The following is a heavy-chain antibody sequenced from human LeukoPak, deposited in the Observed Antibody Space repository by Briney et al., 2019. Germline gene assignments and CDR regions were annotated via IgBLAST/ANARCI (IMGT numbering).Heavy chain of an antibody. V-gene: IGHV3-48*01. CDR2: ISSSGSTI. CDR3: ARDQAGPGHWSEIDY. J-gene: IGHJ4*02. CDR1: GFIFSGFD. Sequence: GGSLRLSCAASGFIFSGFDMNWVRQAPGKGLEWISYISSSGSTIYYGDSVKGRFTISRDNAKNSLYLQMNSLRAEDTAVYYCARDQAGPGHWSEIDYWGQGTLVTVSS. D-gene: IGHD1-14*01.